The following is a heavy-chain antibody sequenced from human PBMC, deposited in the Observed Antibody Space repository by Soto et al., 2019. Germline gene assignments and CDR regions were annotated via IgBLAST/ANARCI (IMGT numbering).Heavy chain of an antibody. D-gene: IGHD4-17*01. V-gene: IGHV4-34*01. CDR1: GGSFSGYY. CDR2: INHSGST. J-gene: IGHJ6*03. Sequence: QVQLQQWGAGLLKPSETLSLTCAVYGGSFSGYYWSWIRQPPGKGLEWIWEINHSGSTNYNPSLKSRVTISVDTSKNQFSLKLSSVTAADTAVYYCARSRTVYYYYMDVWGKGTTVTVSS. CDR3: ARSRTVYYYYMDV.